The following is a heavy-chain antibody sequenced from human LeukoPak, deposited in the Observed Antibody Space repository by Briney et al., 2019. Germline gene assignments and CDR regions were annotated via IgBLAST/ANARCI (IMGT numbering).Heavy chain of an antibody. CDR3: AKDQQAGRGSSPTF. CDR2: ISGSGGST. CDR1: GFTFSSYA. V-gene: IGHV3-23*01. J-gene: IGHJ3*01. D-gene: IGHD6-13*01. Sequence: PGGSRRLSCAASGFTFSSYAMSWVRQAPGKGLEWVSVISGSGGSTYYADSVKGRFTISRDNSKNTLYLQMNSLRAEDTAVYYCAKDQQAGRGSSPTFWGQGTMVTVSS.